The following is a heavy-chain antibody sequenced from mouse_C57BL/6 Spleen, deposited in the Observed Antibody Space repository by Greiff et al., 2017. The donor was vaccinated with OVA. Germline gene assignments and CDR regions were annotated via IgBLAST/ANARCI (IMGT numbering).Heavy chain of an antibody. Sequence: VQLQQSGPGLVQPSQSLSITCTVSGFSLTSYGVHWVRQSPGKGLEWLGVIWRGGSTDYNAAFMSRLSITKDNSKSQVFFKMNSLQADDTAIYYCAKNMDYYGNSWYFDVWGTGTTVTVSS. CDR3: AKNMDYYGNSWYFDV. CDR2: IWRGGST. J-gene: IGHJ1*03. CDR1: GFSLTSYG. V-gene: IGHV2-5*01. D-gene: IGHD1-1*01.